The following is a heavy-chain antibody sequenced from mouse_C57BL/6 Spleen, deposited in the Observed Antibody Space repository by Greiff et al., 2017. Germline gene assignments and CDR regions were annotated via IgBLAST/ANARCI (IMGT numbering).Heavy chain of an antibody. V-gene: IGHV1-26*01. D-gene: IGHD1-1*01. CDR2: INPNNGGT. CDR3: ARRRSSHYYAMDY. Sequence: EVQLQQSGPELVKPGASVKISCKASGYTFTDYYMNWVKQSHGQSLEWIGDINPNNGGTSYNQKFKGKATLTVDKSSSTAYMELRSLTSEDSEVDYGARRRSSHYYAMDYWGQGTSVTVSS. CDR1: GYTFTDYY. J-gene: IGHJ4*01.